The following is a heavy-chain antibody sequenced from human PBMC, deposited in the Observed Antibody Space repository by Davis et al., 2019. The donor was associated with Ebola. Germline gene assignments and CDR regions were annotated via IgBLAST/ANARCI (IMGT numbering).Heavy chain of an antibody. CDR1: GFTFSGSA. D-gene: IGHD3-9*01. CDR2: IRGGVTTV. CDR3: ARDAAVDIFYYYGMDV. V-gene: IGHV3-48*01. J-gene: IGHJ6*02. Sequence: GESLMTPCAAPGFTFSGSAMHWVRQAPGRGLEWVSYIRGGVTTVYYADSVKGRFTISRDNAKNSLYLEMNSLRGEDTAVYYCARDAAVDIFYYYGMDVWGQGTTVTVSS.